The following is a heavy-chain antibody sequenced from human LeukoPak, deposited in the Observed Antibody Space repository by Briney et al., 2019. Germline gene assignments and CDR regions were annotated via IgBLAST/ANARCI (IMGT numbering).Heavy chain of an antibody. CDR3: TTVLRYYSGSYSDY. CDR1: GFTFSNVW. Sequence: GGSLRLSCAASGFTFSNVWMSWVRQAPGKGLEWVGRIKSKTDGGTIDYAAPVKGRFTISRDDSKNTLYLQMSSLKTEDTAVYYCTTVLRYYSGSYSDYWGQGTLVTVSS. J-gene: IGHJ4*02. V-gene: IGHV3-15*01. CDR2: IKSKTDGGTI. D-gene: IGHD3-10*01.